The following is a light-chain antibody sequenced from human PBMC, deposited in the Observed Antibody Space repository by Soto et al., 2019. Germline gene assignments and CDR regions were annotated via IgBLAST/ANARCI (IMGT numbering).Light chain of an antibody. CDR1: SSDVGSYNL. Sequence: QSVLTQPASVSGSPGQSITISCTGTSSDVGSYNLVSWYQQHPGKAPKLMIYEGSKRPSGVSNRFSGSKSGNTASLTISGLQAEDEADYYCCSYADSSTYVLFGGGTKLTVL. J-gene: IGLJ2*01. V-gene: IGLV2-23*01. CDR2: EGS. CDR3: CSYADSSTYVL.